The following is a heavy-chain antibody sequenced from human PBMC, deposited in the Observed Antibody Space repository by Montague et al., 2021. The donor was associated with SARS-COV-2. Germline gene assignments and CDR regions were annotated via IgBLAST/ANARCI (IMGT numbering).Heavy chain of an antibody. V-gene: IGHV4-39*01. D-gene: IGHD2-2*01. CDR2: IYYSGST. CDR1: GGSISSSSYY. Sequence: SETRSLTCTVSGGSISSSSYYWGWIRQPPGKGLEWIGNIYYSGSTYYNPSLKSRVTISVDTSKNQFSLKLSSVTAADTAIYYCARFVRHCSRTSCYAFDYWGQGTLVTVSS. J-gene: IGHJ4*02. CDR3: ARFVRHCSRTSCYAFDY.